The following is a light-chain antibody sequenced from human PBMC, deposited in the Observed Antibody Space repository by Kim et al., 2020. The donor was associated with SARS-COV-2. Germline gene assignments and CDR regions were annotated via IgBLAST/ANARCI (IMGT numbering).Light chain of an antibody. CDR2: DVS. J-gene: IGLJ1*01. V-gene: IGLV2-14*01. CDR1: SSDVGGYNY. Sequence: QSALTQPASVSGSPGQSVTISCTGTSSDVGGYNYVSWYQQHPGKAPKLMIYDVSKRPSGVSNRFSGSQSGNTASLTISGLQAEDEAYYDCSSYTSIRTSLDVFGAGTEVTDL. CDR3: SSYTSIRTSLDV.